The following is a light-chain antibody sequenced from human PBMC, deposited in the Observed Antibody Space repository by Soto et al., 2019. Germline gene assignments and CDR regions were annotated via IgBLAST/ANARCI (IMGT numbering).Light chain of an antibody. CDR1: SSDVGAYNY. J-gene: IGLJ2*01. Sequence: QAVVTQPPSASGSPGQSVTISCTGTSSDVGAYNYVSWYQQHPGKAPKLMIYEVNNRPSGVSSRFSGSKSGNTASLTISGLQAEDEADYYCSSYASSNTVLFGGGTKVTVL. CDR2: EVN. CDR3: SSYASSNTVL. V-gene: IGLV2-14*01.